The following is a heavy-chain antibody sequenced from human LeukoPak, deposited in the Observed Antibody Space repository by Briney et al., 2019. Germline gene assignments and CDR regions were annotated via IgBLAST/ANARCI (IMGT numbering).Heavy chain of an antibody. Sequence: PSETLSLTCTVSGGSISSYYWSWIRQPPGKGLEWIGYIHYSGRTNYDPSLKSRVTISLGMSKNQFSLKLRSVTAADTTVYYCARGVVVSLGPHMDVWGRGTTVTFSS. CDR3: ARGVVVSLGPHMDV. CDR1: GGSISSYY. V-gene: IGHV4-59*01. CDR2: IHYSGRT. D-gene: IGHD2-2*01. J-gene: IGHJ6*03.